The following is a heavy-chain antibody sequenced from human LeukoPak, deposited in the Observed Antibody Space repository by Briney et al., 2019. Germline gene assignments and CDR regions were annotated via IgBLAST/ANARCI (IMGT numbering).Heavy chain of an antibody. D-gene: IGHD2-21*02. Sequence: GGSLRLSCAASGFTFSSYSMNWVRQAPGKGLEWVSAISGSGGSTYYADSVKGRFTISRDNSKNTLYLQMNSLRAEDTAVYYCAKRGGGAAIPLYYYYMDVWGKGTTVTVSS. J-gene: IGHJ6*03. CDR1: GFTFSSYS. V-gene: IGHV3-23*01. CDR2: ISGSGGST. CDR3: AKRGGGAAIPLYYYYMDV.